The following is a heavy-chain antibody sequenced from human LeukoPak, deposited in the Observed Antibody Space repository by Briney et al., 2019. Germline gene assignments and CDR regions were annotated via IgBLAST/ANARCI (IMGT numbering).Heavy chain of an antibody. CDR2: IGVNGITT. Sequence: GGSLRLSCAASGFTFSSYAMSWFRQAPGEGLEWVSRIGVNGITTYYADSVKGRFTISRDNSRNTLFLHMNSLRAEDTAVYYCAKEVFGEYYDGFDYWGQGTLVTVSS. CDR3: AKEVFGEYYDGFDY. V-gene: IGHV3-23*01. CDR1: GFTFSSYA. D-gene: IGHD3-10*02. J-gene: IGHJ4*02.